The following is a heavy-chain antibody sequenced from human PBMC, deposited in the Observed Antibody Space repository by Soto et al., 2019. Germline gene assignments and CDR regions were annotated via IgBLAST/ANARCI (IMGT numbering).Heavy chain of an antibody. CDR3: GRDCHGYY. CDR2: IDHDGPT. J-gene: IGHJ4*02. V-gene: IGHV3-74*01. D-gene: IGHD4-17*01. CDR1: GFTFSNYW. Sequence: EVQLVESGGGLVQPGGSLRLSCAGSGFTFSNYWMHWVRQAPGKGLEWVSRIDHDGPTDYADSVRGRFTSYRHNTENMLYLQNNSQLPEDTAVYYCGRDCHGYYWGQGTLVTVSS.